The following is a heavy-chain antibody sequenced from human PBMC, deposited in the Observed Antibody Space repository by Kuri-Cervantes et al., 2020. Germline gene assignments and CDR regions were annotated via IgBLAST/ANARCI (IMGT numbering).Heavy chain of an antibody. Sequence: GGSLRLSCAASGFTFINYWMTWVRQAPGKGLVWVSRINSDGRSTSYADSVKGRFTISRDNAKNTVYLHMESLRAEDTAVYYCARVKQWLPDYWGQGTLVTVSS. CDR2: INSDGRST. D-gene: IGHD6-19*01. V-gene: IGHV3-74*01. CDR1: GFTFINYW. CDR3: ARVKQWLPDY. J-gene: IGHJ4*02.